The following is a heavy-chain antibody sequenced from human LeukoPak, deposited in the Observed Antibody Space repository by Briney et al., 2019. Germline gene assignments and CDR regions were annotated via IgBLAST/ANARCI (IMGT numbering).Heavy chain of an antibody. V-gene: IGHV3-23*01. CDR3: AGRPTGYSSGYIH. CDR1: GITFSNYA. D-gene: IGHD5-18*01. Sequence: GGPLRLSCVASGITFSNYAVSWVRQAPEKGLDWVSVISGSAHKIRYADSVKGRFTISRDNSENIVYLQTNNLRVEDTAVYYCAGRPTGYSSGYIHWGQGTLVTVSS. CDR2: ISGSAHKI. J-gene: IGHJ4*02.